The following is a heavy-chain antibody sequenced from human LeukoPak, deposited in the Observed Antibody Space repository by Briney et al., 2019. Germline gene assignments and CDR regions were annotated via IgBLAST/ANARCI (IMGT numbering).Heavy chain of an antibody. Sequence: GASVKVSCKASGYTFTSYGISWVRQAPGQGLEWMGWISAYNGNTNYAQKLQGRVTMTTDTSTSTAYMELRSLRSDDTAVYYCARVPVTTPLYYYYYMDVWGKGTTVTVSS. CDR1: GYTFTSYG. J-gene: IGHJ6*03. CDR2: ISAYNGNT. D-gene: IGHD4-17*01. V-gene: IGHV1-18*01. CDR3: ARVPVTTPLYYYYYMDV.